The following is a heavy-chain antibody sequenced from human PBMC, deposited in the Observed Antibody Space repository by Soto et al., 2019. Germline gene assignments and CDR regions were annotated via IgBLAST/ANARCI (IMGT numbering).Heavy chain of an antibody. D-gene: IGHD3-22*01. Sequence: QLQLQESGPGLVRPSETLSLTCTVSGGSISSSSYYWGWIRQPPGKGLEWIGSIYSSGSTYYNPSLSSRVTGVVDTSKGQLSLKLSSVTVASTAVHYCATQVSSGCQAFEVCGQGTMVTVSS. CDR3: ATQVSSGCQAFEV. CDR1: GGSISSSSYY. CDR2: IYSSGST. J-gene: IGHJ3*01. V-gene: IGHV4-39*01.